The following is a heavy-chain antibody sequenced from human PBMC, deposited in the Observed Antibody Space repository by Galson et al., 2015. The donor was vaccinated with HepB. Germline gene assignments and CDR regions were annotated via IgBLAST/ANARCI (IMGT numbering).Heavy chain of an antibody. D-gene: IGHD3-10*01. J-gene: IGHJ4*02. CDR3: ARSPQGELLGFGESYFDY. V-gene: IGHV3-21*01. Sequence: SLRLSCAASGFTFSSYSMNWVRQAPGKGLEWVSSISSSSSYIYYADSVKGRFTISRDNAKNSLYLQMNSLRAEDTAVYYCARSPQGELLGFGESYFDYWGQGTLVTVSS. CDR2: ISSSSSYI. CDR1: GFTFSSYS.